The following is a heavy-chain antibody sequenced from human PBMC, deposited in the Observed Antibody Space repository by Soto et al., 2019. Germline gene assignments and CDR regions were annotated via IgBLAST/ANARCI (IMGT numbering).Heavy chain of an antibody. J-gene: IGHJ4*02. CDR3: AKARITDYSDNSDNYPRDY. V-gene: IGHV3-23*01. D-gene: IGHD3-22*01. Sequence: EVQLWVSGGDFVQPGGSLTLSCAASGFTFRNYAMIWVRQAPGKGRECVSAISGRGTNTYYADSVKGRVTISRDNSKNNLYLRMNSLRAEDTALYYCAKARITDYSDNSDNYPRDYWGQGTLVTVSS. CDR2: ISGRGTNT. CDR1: GFTFRNYA.